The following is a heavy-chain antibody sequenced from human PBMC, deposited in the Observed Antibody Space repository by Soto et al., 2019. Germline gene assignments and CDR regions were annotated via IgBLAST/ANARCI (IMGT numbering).Heavy chain of an antibody. D-gene: IGHD6-19*01. J-gene: IGHJ5*02. V-gene: IGHV1-3*01. Sequence: GASVKVSCKASGYTFTSYAMHWVRQAPGQRLEWMGWINAGNGNTKYSQKFQGRVTITRDTSASTAYMELSSLRSEDTAVYYCARGREAVTGTGAPQKNNWFDPWGQGTLVTVSS. CDR2: INAGNGNT. CDR3: ARGREAVTGTGAPQKNNWFDP. CDR1: GYTFTSYA.